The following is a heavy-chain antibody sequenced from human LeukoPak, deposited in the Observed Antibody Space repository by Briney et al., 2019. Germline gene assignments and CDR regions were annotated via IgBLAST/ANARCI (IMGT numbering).Heavy chain of an antibody. V-gene: IGHV3-7*01. CDR2: IKQGGSEK. Sequence: GGSLRLSCAASGFTFSSYGLSWVRQAPGKGLEWVANIKQGGSEKYYADSVKGRFTISRDNAKNSLYLQMNSLRAEDTAVYYCARAGGSIWGRGTLVTVSS. CDR3: ARAGGSI. D-gene: IGHD3-10*01. CDR1: GFTFSSYG. J-gene: IGHJ4*02.